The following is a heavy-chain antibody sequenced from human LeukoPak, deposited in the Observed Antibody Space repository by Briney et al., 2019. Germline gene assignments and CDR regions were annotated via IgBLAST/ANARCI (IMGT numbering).Heavy chain of an antibody. V-gene: IGHV3-7*01. Sequence: GGSLRLSCAASGFTFSSYWMSWVRQAPGKGLEWVANTKQDGSEKYYVDSVKGRFTISRDNAKNSLYLQMNSLRAEDTAVYYCASGSGYCSGGSCSDYWGQGTLVTVSS. CDR1: GFTFSSYW. J-gene: IGHJ4*02. CDR3: ASGSGYCSGGSCSDY. D-gene: IGHD2-15*01. CDR2: TKQDGSEK.